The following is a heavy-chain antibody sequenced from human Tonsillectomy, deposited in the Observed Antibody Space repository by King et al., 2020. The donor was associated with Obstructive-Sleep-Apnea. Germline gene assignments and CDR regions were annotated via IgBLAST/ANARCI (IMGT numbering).Heavy chain of an antibody. D-gene: IGHD4-17*01. J-gene: IGHJ4*02. Sequence: QLVQSGGGLVQPGRSLRLSCAASGFSFDEYAMHWVQQAPGKGLEWVSGISWNSGSIGYADSVKGRFTISRDNAKNSLYLQMNSLRAEDTALYYCAKLSYGDYFFDYWGQGTLVTVSS. V-gene: IGHV3-9*01. CDR1: GFSFDEYA. CDR3: AKLSYGDYFFDY. CDR2: ISWNSGSI.